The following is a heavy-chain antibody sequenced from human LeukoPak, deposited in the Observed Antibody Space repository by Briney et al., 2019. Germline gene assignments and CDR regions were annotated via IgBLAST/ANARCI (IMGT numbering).Heavy chain of an antibody. V-gene: IGHV3-7*04. CDR2: IMQDGSVK. J-gene: IGHJ4*02. CDR1: GFTFSNYW. CDR3: ARGLTYYYDSSGLH. D-gene: IGHD3-22*01. Sequence: GGSLRLSCAASGFTFSNYWMIWGRQAPGKGLEWVARIMQDGSVKYYVDSVKGRFTISRDNAKNSLYLQMNSLRAEDTAVYYCARGLTYYYDSSGLHWGQGTLVTVSS.